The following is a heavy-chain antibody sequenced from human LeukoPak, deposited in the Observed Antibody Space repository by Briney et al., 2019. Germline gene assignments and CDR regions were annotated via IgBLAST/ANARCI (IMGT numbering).Heavy chain of an antibody. J-gene: IGHJ4*01. V-gene: IGHV3-30*18. D-gene: IGHD3-22*01. CDR3: AKDRLGALYYYDSSSYYRFDY. CDR2: ISYDGSNQ. CDR1: GFTFSSYG. Sequence: GGSLRLSCAAAGFTFSSYGMHWVRQAPGKGLEWVAVISYDGSNQYYADTVKGRFTISRDNSKNTLYLQMNSLRAEDTAVCYCAKDRLGALYYYDSSSYYRFDYWGQGTLVTVSS.